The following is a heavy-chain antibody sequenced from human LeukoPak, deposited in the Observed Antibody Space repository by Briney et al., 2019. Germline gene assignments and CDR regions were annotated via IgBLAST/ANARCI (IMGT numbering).Heavy chain of an antibody. CDR1: GYTFTSYD. V-gene: IGHV1-8*01. J-gene: IGHJ5*02. D-gene: IGHD6-13*01. Sequence: GASVKVSCKASGYTFTSYDINWVRQATGQGLEWMGWMNPNSGNTGYAQKFQGRVTMTRNTSISTAYMELSSLRSEDTAVYYCARNGCEYSSSYSGWFDPWGQGTLVTVSS. CDR3: ARNGCEYSSSYSGWFDP. CDR2: MNPNSGNT.